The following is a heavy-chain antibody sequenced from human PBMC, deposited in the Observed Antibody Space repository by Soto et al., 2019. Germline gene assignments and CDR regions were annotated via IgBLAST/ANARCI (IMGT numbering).Heavy chain of an antibody. Sequence: ASVKVSCKASGGTFSSYAISWVRQAPGQGLEWMGWISAYNGNTNYAQKLQGRVTMTTDTSTSTAYMELRSLRSDDTAVYYCARDPVVVVAATPGAFDIWGQGTMVTVSS. D-gene: IGHD2-15*01. CDR3: ARDPVVVVAATPGAFDI. CDR1: GGTFSSYA. CDR2: ISAYNGNT. V-gene: IGHV1-18*01. J-gene: IGHJ3*02.